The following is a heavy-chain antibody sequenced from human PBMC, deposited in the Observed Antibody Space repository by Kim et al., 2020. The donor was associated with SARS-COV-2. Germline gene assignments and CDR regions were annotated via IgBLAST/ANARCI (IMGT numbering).Heavy chain of an antibody. V-gene: IGHV4-39*01. D-gene: IGHD5-18*01. CDR2: IYYSGST. CDR3: ARATRRYSYGKLDY. CDR1: GGSISNSDYY. Sequence: SETLSLTCTVSGGSISNSDYYWGWIRQPPGKGLEWIGYIYYSGSTYYNPSLKTRVTISVDTSKNQFSLKVNSVTAADTAVYYCARATRRYSYGKLDYWGQGALVTVSS. J-gene: IGHJ4*02.